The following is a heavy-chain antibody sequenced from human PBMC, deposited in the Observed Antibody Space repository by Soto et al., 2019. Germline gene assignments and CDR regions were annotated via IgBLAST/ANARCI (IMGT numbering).Heavy chain of an antibody. CDR1: GGSISSYY. CDR2: IYYSGST. Sequence: ETLSLTCTVSGGSISSYYWSWIRQPPGKGLEWIGYIYYSGSTNYNPSLKSRVTISVDTSKNQFSLKLSSVTAADTAVYYCARALYSSGWYNYFDYWGQGTLVTVSS. D-gene: IGHD6-19*01. J-gene: IGHJ4*02. V-gene: IGHV4-59*01. CDR3: ARALYSSGWYNYFDY.